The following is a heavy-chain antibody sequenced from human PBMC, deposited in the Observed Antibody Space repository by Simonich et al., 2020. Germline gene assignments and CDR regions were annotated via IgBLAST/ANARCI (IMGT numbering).Heavy chain of an antibody. CDR1: GYTFTGYY. D-gene: IGHD3-3*01. J-gene: IGHJ6*03. Sequence: QVQLVQSGAEVKKPGASVKVSCKASGYTFTGYYMHWVQQAPGHGIKWMGWINPNSGGTNYAQQFQGSVTMTRDTSSSTAYMELSRLRSDDTAVYYCARGGVQYYYYYMDVWGKGTTVTVSS. CDR3: ARGGVQYYYYYMDV. CDR2: INPNSGGT. V-gene: IGHV1-2*02.